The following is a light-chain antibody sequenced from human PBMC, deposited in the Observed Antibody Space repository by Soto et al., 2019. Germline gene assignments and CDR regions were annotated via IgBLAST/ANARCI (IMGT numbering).Light chain of an antibody. CDR3: QQSITAPLN. Sequence: DLPMTQSPSSLSASVGDRVAITCRASQSINNYLNWYQQKPGKAPKRLIYSASSLQSGVPLRFRGSGSGTDFTLAIAGLQPEDSASYFCQQSITAPLNFGGGTKVEIK. V-gene: IGKV1-39*01. CDR1: QSINNY. CDR2: SAS. J-gene: IGKJ4*01.